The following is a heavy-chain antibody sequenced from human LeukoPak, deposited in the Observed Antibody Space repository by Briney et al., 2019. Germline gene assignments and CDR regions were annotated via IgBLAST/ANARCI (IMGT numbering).Heavy chain of an antibody. CDR3: ASQCCTTGTTGSYY. Sequence: ASVKVSCKASGGTFSSYAISWVRQAPGQGLEWMGWINTNTGNPTYAQGFTGRFVFSLDTSVSTAYLQISSLKAEDTAVYYCASQCCTTGTTGSYYWGQGTLVTVSS. CDR1: GGTFSSYA. J-gene: IGHJ4*02. V-gene: IGHV7-4-1*02. CDR2: INTNTGNP. D-gene: IGHD1-1*01.